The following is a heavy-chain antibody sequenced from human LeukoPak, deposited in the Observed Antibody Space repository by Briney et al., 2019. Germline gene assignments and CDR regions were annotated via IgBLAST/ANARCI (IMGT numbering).Heavy chain of an antibody. CDR1: GFAFSNYA. CDR2: LSGGGDSR. J-gene: IGHJ4*02. Sequence: GGSLRLSCAAAGFAFSNYAMSWVRQAPGKGLEWVSSLSGGGDSRYYADSVMGRFTISRDNSKNTLYLQMNSLRAEDTAVYYCAKAVRSMVTGGGYFDSWGQGTLVTVSS. CDR3: AKAVRSMVTGGGYFDS. D-gene: IGHD3-10*01. V-gene: IGHV3-23*01.